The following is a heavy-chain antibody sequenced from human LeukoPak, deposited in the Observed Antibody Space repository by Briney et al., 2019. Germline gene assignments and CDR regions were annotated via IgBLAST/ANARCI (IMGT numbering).Heavy chain of an antibody. CDR2: TYYSGST. CDR1: GGSITSYY. D-gene: IGHD2-21*01. J-gene: IGHJ5*02. CDR3: ARVRIVVVGSQGWFDP. Sequence: SETLSLTCTVSGGSITSYYWSWIRQPPGKGLEWIGYTYYSGSTNNNPSLKSRVTISVDTSKNQFSLKLSSVTAADTAVYYCARVRIVVVGSQGWFDPWGQGTLVTVSS. V-gene: IGHV4-59*01.